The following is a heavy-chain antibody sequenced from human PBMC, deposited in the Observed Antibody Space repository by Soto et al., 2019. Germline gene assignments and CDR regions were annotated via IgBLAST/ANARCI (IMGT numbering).Heavy chain of an antibody. V-gene: IGHV4-59*01. D-gene: IGHD3-9*01. Sequence: SETLSLTCVVSGASLSSYYWSWIRQPPGKGLEWIGYIYYSGSTNYNPSLKSRVTISVDTSKNQFSLKLSSVTAADTAVYYCARVVDYDALTGYYRGAGWFDPWGQGTLVTVSS. CDR1: GASLSSYY. J-gene: IGHJ5*01. CDR2: IYYSGST. CDR3: ARVVDYDALTGYYRGAGWFDP.